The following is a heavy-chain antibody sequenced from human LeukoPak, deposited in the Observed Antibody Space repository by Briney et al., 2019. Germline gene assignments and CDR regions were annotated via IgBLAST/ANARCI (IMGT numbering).Heavy chain of an antibody. D-gene: IGHD2-15*01. CDR2: ISTSRST. V-gene: IGHV4-4*07. CDR3: VRDDERYCSGGICYSIFDQ. Sequence: PSETLSLTCTVSGGSIISHLWSWVRQPAGEGLEWIGRISTSRSTNYNPSLASRVTMSVDTSKSQFSLRLSSVTAADTAVYYCVRDDERYCSGGICYSIFDQWGQGTLVTVSS. J-gene: IGHJ4*02. CDR1: GGSIISHL.